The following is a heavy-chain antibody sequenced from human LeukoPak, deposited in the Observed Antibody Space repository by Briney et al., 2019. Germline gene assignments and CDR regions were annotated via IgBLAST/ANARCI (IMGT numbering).Heavy chain of an antibody. Sequence: PSETLSLTCTVSGGSISSYYWSWIRQPPGKGLEWIGYIYYSGSTNYNPSLKSRVTISVDTSKNQFSLKLSSVTAADTAVYYCARSYCSSTSCYRTSYYYGMDVWAQGTTVTVSS. J-gene: IGHJ6*02. V-gene: IGHV4-59*08. CDR1: GGSISSYY. CDR2: IYYSGST. D-gene: IGHD2-2*01. CDR3: ARSYCSSTSCYRTSYYYGMDV.